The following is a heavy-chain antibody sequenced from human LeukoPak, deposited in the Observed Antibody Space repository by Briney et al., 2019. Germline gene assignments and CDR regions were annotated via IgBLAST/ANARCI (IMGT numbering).Heavy chain of an antibody. D-gene: IGHD1-26*01. J-gene: IGHJ4*02. CDR3: ARDIGWDSPYRFDH. CDR2: IKQDGSQK. V-gene: IGHV3-7*01. Sequence: GGSLRLSCAASGFTFSDYWMSWVRQAPGKGLEWVANIKQDGSQKHFVDSVMGRITISRDNAKNSLYLQMNSLRAEDTAVYYCARDIGWDSPYRFDHWGQGTLVTVSS. CDR1: GFTFSDYW.